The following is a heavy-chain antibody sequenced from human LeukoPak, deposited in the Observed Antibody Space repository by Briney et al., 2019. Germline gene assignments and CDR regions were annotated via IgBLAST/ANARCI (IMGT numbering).Heavy chain of an antibody. Sequence: SETLSLTCAVYGGSFSGYYWSWIRQPPGKGLEWIGFVYYTGSSIYNPSLKSRVTISVDTSKNQFSLRLSSVTAADTAVYYCARQSYYYDSSYYYYGMDVWGQGTTVTVSS. CDR3: ARQSYYYDSSYYYYGMDV. J-gene: IGHJ6*02. D-gene: IGHD3-22*01. CDR1: GGSFSGYY. V-gene: IGHV4-59*08. CDR2: VYYTGSS.